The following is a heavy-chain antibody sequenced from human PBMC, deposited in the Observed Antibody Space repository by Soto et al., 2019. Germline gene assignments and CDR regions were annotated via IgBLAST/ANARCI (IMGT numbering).Heavy chain of an antibody. V-gene: IGHV4-39*01. D-gene: IGHD2-8*01. CDR2: IYYSGST. CDR3: ARQKLMVYARIDY. Sequence: SETLSLTCTVSGGSISSSSYYWGWIRQPPGKGLEWIGSIYYSGSTYYNPSLKSRVTISVDTSKNQFSLKLSSVTAADTAVYYCARQKLMVYARIDYWGQGTLVTVS. J-gene: IGHJ4*02. CDR1: GGSISSSSYY.